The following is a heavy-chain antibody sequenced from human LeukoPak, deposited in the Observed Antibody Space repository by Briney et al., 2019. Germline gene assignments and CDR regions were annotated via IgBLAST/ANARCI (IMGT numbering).Heavy chain of an antibody. CDR2: ISSSGSGGNT. Sequence: GGSLRLSCVASGVTLSNYAMSWARQAPGKGLEWVSGISSSGSGGNTYYADSVKGRFTISRDNSKNTLYLQMNSLRAEDTAVYYCARDGYYDSSGHFDYWGQGTLVTVSS. V-gene: IGHV3-23*01. J-gene: IGHJ4*02. CDR1: GVTLSNYA. D-gene: IGHD3-22*01. CDR3: ARDGYYDSSGHFDY.